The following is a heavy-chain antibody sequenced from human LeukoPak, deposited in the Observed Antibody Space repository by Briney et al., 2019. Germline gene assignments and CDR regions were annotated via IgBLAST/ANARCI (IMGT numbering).Heavy chain of an antibody. D-gene: IGHD2-15*01. Sequence: ASVKVSCKASGYTFTGYYMHWVRQAPGQGLEWMGWINPNSGGTNYAQKFQGRVTMTRDTSISTAYMELSRLRSDDTAVYYCARGVVVVAATSDAFDIWGQGTTVTVSS. CDR1: GYTFTGYY. CDR3: ARGVVVVAATSDAFDI. J-gene: IGHJ3*02. V-gene: IGHV1-2*02. CDR2: INPNSGGT.